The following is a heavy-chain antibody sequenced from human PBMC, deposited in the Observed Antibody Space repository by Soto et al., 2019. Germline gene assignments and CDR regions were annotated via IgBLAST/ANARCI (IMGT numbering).Heavy chain of an antibody. CDR1: GGSVSSGGNY. CDR2: VHDTGTT. CDR3: ARGLSSPSAAGV. D-gene: IGHD6-6*01. J-gene: IGHJ4*02. V-gene: IGHV4-39*01. Sequence: QLQLQESGPGLVKPSETLSLTCAVSGGSVSSGGNYWGWIRQSPGKGLEWIGSVHDTGTTHYNPFLTSRVTISVGTSKNQFSLSVNSVTAADTAVYYCARGLSSPSAAGVWGQGTLVTVSS.